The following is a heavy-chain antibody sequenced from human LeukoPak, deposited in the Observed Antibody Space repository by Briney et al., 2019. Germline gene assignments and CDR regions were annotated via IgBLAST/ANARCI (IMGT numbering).Heavy chain of an antibody. V-gene: IGHV1-2*02. CDR1: GYTFTGYY. Sequence: ASVKVSCKASGYTFTGYYMHWVRQAPGQGLEWMGWINPNSGGTNYAQKFQGRVTMTRDTSISTAHMELSRLRSDDTAVYYCARKGDYYYYYYMDVWGKGTTVTVSS. CDR3: ARKGDYYYYYYMDV. CDR2: INPNSGGT. J-gene: IGHJ6*03.